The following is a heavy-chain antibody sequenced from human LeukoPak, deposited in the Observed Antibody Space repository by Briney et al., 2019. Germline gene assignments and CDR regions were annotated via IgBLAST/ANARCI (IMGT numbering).Heavy chain of an antibody. CDR3: ARGIATTDF. CDR1: GFTLSSYR. Sequence: PGGSLRLSCAASGFTLSSYRMSWVRQAPGKGLEWVANIKKDGSEKYYVDSVKGRFTISRDNAKNSLYLQMNSLRAADTAVYYCARGIATTDFWGHGTLVTVSS. V-gene: IGHV3-7*03. D-gene: IGHD1/OR15-1a*01. CDR2: IKKDGSEK. J-gene: IGHJ4*01.